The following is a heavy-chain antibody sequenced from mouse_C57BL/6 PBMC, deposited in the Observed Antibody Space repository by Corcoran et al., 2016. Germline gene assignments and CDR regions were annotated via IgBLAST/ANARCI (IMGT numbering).Heavy chain of an antibody. D-gene: IGHD1-1*01. J-gene: IGHJ1*03. CDR1: GYTFTDYY. V-gene: IGHV1-75*01. Sequence: QVQLQQSGPELVKPGASVKISCKASGYTFTDYYINWAKQRPGQGLEWIGWIFPGSGSTYYNEKFKGKATLTVDKSSSTAYMLLSSLTSEDSAVYFCARSYGSSLWYFDVWGTGTTVTVSS. CDR2: IFPGSGST. CDR3: ARSYGSSLWYFDV.